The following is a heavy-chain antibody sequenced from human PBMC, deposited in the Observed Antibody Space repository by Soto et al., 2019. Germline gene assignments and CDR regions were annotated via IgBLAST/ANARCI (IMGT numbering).Heavy chain of an antibody. D-gene: IGHD5-18*01. Sequence: QVQLVQSGAEVKKPGSSVTVSCKTSGGTFSKDAINWVRQAPGQGLEWMGLLIPVFGSPIYAQKFQGRIRITADGSTSTAFRDLSSLIAEGTAIYYCTRVLGYTFEPGKTRYYAMVDWGQGTTVSVSS. CDR3: TRVLGYTFEPGKTRYYAMVD. CDR2: LIPVFGSP. CDR1: GGTFSKDA. V-gene: IGHV1-69*01. J-gene: IGHJ6*02.